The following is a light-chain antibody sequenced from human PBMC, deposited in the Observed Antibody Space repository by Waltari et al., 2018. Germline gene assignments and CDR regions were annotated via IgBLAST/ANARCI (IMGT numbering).Light chain of an antibody. CDR1: TSDVGGYHY. CDR2: EVS. J-gene: IGLJ1*01. CDR3: CSYAGSYTYV. Sequence: QSALTQPRSVSGSPGQSVTISCTGTTSDVGGYHYVSWFQQHPGKAPNLIFYEVSGRPSGVPDRFSGSKSDNTASLTVSGLQAEDEADYYCCSYAGSYTYVFGSGTKVTVL. V-gene: IGLV2-11*01.